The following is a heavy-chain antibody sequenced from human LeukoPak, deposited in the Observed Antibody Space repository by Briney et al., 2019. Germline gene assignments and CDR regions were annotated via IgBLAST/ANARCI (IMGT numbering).Heavy chain of an antibody. V-gene: IGHV3-23*01. CDR3: AKEVGYYGLGRFPD. CDR2: ISGSAGST. D-gene: IGHD3-10*01. Sequence: GGSLRLSCAASGFTFSSSGMTWVRQAPGKGLEWVAAISGSAGSTQYADAVKGRFTISRDNSKNTIHLQMDSLRADDTAVYYCAKEVGYYGLGRFPDWGQGTLVTVSS. J-gene: IGHJ4*02. CDR1: GFTFSSSG.